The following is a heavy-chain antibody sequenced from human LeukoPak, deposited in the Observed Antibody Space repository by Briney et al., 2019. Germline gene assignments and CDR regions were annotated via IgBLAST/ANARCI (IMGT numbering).Heavy chain of an antibody. D-gene: IGHD3-22*01. CDR3: AKDQRATGSGYFDS. Sequence: GGSLRLSCAASGFTFSNYWMHWVRQAPGKGLVWVSRINSDGINTSYADSVKGRFTISRDNAKNTLNLQMNSLRAEDTAVYYCAKDQRATGSGYFDSWGQGTLVTVSS. CDR1: GFTFSNYW. V-gene: IGHV3-74*01. CDR2: INSDGINT. J-gene: IGHJ4*02.